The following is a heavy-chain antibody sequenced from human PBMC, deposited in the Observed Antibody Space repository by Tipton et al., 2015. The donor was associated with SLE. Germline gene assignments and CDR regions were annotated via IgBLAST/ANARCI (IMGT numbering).Heavy chain of an antibody. CDR1: GGSISSGDYY. V-gene: IGHV4-30-4*01. Sequence: TLSLTCTVSGGSISSGDYYWGWIRQPPGKGLEWIGYIYYSGNTWYNPSLQSRITISVDTSKNQFSLKLSSVTAADTAVYYCARDCVGDSSGYYYHYFDYWGQGTLVTVSS. CDR3: ARDCVGDSSGYYYHYFDY. D-gene: IGHD3-22*01. CDR2: IYYSGNT. J-gene: IGHJ4*02.